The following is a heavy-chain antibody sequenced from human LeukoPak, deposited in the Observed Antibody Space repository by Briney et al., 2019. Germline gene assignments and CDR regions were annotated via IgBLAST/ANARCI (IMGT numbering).Heavy chain of an antibody. CDR2: IYTSGST. CDR1: GGSISSYY. J-gene: IGHJ5*02. V-gene: IGHV4-4*09. CDR3: ARIAYSSSAGGFDP. Sequence: SETLSLTCTVSGGSISSYYWSWIRQPPEKGLEWIGYIYTSGSTNYHPSLKSRVTISVDTSKNQFSLKLSSVTAADTAVYYCARIAYSSSAGGFDPWGQGTLVTVSS. D-gene: IGHD6-13*01.